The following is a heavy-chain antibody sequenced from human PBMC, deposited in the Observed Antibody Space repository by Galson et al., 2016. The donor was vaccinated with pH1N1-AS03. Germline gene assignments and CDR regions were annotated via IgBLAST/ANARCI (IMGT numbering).Heavy chain of an antibody. CDR2: INTDGTET. CDR1: GIPFSSHW. J-gene: IGHJ4*02. D-gene: IGHD1-26*01. CDR3: TNSLVY. V-gene: IGHV3-74*01. Sequence: SLRLSCAASGIPFSSHWMHWIRQVPGKGLVWVSQINTDGTETIYADSVKGRFTISRDNAKNTLYLQMDSLRAEVTAMYYFTNSLVYWGQGTLVTVSS.